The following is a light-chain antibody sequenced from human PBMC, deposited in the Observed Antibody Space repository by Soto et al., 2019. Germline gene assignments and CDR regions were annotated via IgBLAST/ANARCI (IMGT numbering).Light chain of an antibody. CDR3: QQYGSSPRT. J-gene: IGKJ1*01. Sequence: EIVLTQSPGTLSLSPGERATLSCRASQSVYNNYLAWYRQKPGQAPSLLIYGASSRATGIPDRFSGSGSGTDFTLTISRLEPEDFAVYYCQQYGSSPRTFGQGTKVDIK. V-gene: IGKV3-20*01. CDR2: GAS. CDR1: QSVYNNY.